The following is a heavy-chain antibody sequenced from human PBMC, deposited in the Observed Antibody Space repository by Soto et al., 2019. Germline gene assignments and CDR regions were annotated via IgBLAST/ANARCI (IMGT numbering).Heavy chain of an antibody. CDR3: ARGSPYRYYDFWSGTHWFDP. V-gene: IGHV4-30-4*01. J-gene: IGHJ5*02. CDR1: GGSISSGDYY. Sequence: SETLSLTCTVSGGSISSGDYYWSWIRQPPGKGLEWIGYIYYSGSTYYNPSLKSRVTISVDTSKNQFSLKLSSVTAADTAVYYCARGSPYRYYDFWSGTHWFDPWGQGTLVTV. D-gene: IGHD3-3*01. CDR2: IYYSGST.